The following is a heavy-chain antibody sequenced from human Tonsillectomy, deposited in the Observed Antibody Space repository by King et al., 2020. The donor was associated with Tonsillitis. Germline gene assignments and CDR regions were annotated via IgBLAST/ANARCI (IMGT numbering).Heavy chain of an antibody. CDR3: ARDHDGIQPLYGVDY. Sequence: VQLVESGGGVVQPGRSLRLSCTASGFTFRSYGMNWVRQAPGKGLEWVAVIWYDGSKEYYVDSVKGRFTISRDNSKNTLYLQMDSLRAEDTAVYYCARDHDGIQPLYGVDYWGQGTLVTVSS. V-gene: IGHV3-33*08. CDR1: GFTFRSYG. D-gene: IGHD5-18*01. CDR2: IWYDGSKE. J-gene: IGHJ4*02.